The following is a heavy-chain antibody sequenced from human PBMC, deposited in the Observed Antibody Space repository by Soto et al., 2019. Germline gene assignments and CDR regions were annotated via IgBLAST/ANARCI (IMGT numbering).Heavy chain of an antibody. D-gene: IGHD6-19*01. Sequence: SVKVSCKASGGTFSSYTISWVRQAPGQGLEWMGRIIPILGIANYAQKFQGRVTITADKSTSTAYMELSSLRSEDTAVYYCASWYSSGWYGTFDYWGQGTLVTVSS. CDR1: GGTFSSYT. CDR2: IIPILGIA. V-gene: IGHV1-69*02. J-gene: IGHJ4*02. CDR3: ASWYSSGWYGTFDY.